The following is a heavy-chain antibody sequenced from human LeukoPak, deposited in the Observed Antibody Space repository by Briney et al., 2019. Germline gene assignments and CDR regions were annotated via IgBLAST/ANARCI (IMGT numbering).Heavy chain of an antibody. J-gene: IGHJ4*02. V-gene: IGHV3-21*04. CDR1: GFSLNSYS. Sequence: GGSLRLSCAASGFSLNSYSIHWVRQVAGEGLEWVSSISSSSTYIYYADSVKGRFTISRDNAKNSLYLQMNSPRAEDTAVYYCAKGDKPVIAMVKFDYWGQGTLVTVSS. CDR3: AKGDKPVIAMVKFDY. D-gene: IGHD5-18*01. CDR2: ISSSSTYI.